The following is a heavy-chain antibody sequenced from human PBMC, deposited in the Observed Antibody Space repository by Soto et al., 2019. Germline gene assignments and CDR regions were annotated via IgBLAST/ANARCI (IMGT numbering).Heavy chain of an antibody. V-gene: IGHV4-39*01. Sequence: QLQLQESGPGLVKPSETLSLTCTVSGGSISSSTSYWGWLRQPPGKGLEWIGSIHYSVSTYYSPSLKSRVTISADTSKNQFSLKLSSVTAADTAVYYCARPVNYYYYYIDVWGKGTMVTVSS. CDR1: GGSISSSTSY. CDR3: ARPVNYYYYYIDV. CDR2: IHYSVST. J-gene: IGHJ6*03.